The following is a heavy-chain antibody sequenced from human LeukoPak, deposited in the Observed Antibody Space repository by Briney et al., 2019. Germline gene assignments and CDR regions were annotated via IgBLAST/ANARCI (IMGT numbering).Heavy chain of an antibody. V-gene: IGHV4-4*07. CDR1: GGPISSYY. Sequence: SETLSLTCTVSGGPISSYYWSWIRQPAGKGLEWIGRIYTSGSTNYNPSPKSRVTMSVDTSKNQFSLKLSSVTAADTAVYYCARGGGVAAADPFDYWGQGTLVTVSS. J-gene: IGHJ4*02. CDR3: ARGGGVAAADPFDY. CDR2: IYTSGST. D-gene: IGHD6-13*01.